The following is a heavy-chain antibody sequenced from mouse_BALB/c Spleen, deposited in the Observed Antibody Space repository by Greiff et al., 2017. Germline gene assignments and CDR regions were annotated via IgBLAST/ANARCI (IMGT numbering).Heavy chain of an antibody. J-gene: IGHJ2*01. CDR2: ISSGSSTI. CDR3: ARSGGYDGDY. D-gene: IGHD2-2*01. CDR1: GFTFSSYG. Sequence: EVKVVESGGGLVQPGGSRKLSCAASGFTFSSYGMHWVRQAPEKGLEWVAYISSGSSTIYYADTVKGRFTISRDNPKNTLFLQMTSLRSEDTAMYYCARSGGYDGDYWGQGTTLTVSS. V-gene: IGHV5-17*02.